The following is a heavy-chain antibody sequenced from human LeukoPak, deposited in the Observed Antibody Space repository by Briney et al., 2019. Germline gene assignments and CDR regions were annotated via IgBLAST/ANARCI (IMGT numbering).Heavy chain of an antibody. J-gene: IGHJ4*02. Sequence: PGGSLRLSCAASGFTFSSYAMSWVRQAPGKGLEWVSAISGSGGSTYYADSVKGRFTISRDNSKNTLYLQMNSLRAEDTAVYYCARGVNKAGTLFDYWGQGTLVTVSS. CDR3: ARGVNKAGTLFDY. CDR2: ISGSGGST. D-gene: IGHD6-19*01. CDR1: GFTFSSYA. V-gene: IGHV3-23*01.